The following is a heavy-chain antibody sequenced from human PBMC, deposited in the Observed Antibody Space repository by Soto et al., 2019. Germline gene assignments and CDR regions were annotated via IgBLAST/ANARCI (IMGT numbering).Heavy chain of an antibody. CDR3: ARLAYYFDTGGYPLWDAFHI. D-gene: IGHD3-22*01. Sequence: QQQLQESGPGLVKPSETLSLTCIVSGDSIRSSSYYWGWIRQPPGKGLEWIGSIYYSGSTHYNPSLKSRGTISVDTSKNQFSLRLSSVTAADTAVYYWARLAYYFDTGGYPLWDAFHIWGQGTMVTVSS. CDR2: IYYSGST. CDR1: GDSIRSSSYY. V-gene: IGHV4-39*01. J-gene: IGHJ3*02.